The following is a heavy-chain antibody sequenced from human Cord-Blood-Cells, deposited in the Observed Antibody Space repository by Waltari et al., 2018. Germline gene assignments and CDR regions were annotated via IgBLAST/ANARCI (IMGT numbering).Heavy chain of an antibody. J-gene: IGHJ4*02. CDR3: ARGGDVVVPAAIRFDY. D-gene: IGHD2-2*02. CDR1: GGSFSGYY. Sequence: QVQLQQWGAGLLKPSDTLSLTCAVYGGSFSGYYWSWIRQPPGKGLEWIGEINHSGSTNYNPSLKGRVTISVDTSKNQFSRKLSSVTAADTAVYYCARGGDVVVPAAIRFDYWGQGTLVTGSS. CDR2: INHSGST. V-gene: IGHV4-34*01.